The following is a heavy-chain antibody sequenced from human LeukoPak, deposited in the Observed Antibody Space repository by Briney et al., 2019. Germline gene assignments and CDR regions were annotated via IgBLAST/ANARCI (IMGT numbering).Heavy chain of an antibody. J-gene: IGHJ4*02. CDR1: GFTFKDFW. CDR3: ARERRDGYNLFYFDY. CDR2: IWYDGSNK. D-gene: IGHD5-24*01. Sequence: GGSLRLSCAGSGFTFKDFWMSWVRQAPGKGLEWVAVIWYDGSNKYYADSVKGRFTISRDNSKNTLYLQMNSLRAEDTAVYYCARERRDGYNLFYFDYWGQGTLVTVSS. V-gene: IGHV3-33*08.